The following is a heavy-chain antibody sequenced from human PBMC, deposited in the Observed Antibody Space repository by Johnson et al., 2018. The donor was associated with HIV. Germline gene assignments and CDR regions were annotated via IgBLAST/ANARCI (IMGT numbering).Heavy chain of an antibody. CDR1: GFTFSGSA. CDR2: IRSKANSYAA. V-gene: IGHV3-73*01. CDR3: ARDEGPHAFDI. Sequence: VQLVESGGGLVQPGRSLKLSCAASGFTFSGSAMHWVRQASGKGLEWVGRIRSKANSYAAAYAASVKGRVTISRDDSKNTVYLQMNGLRAEETAVYYCARDEGPHAFDIWGQGTMVTVSS. J-gene: IGHJ3*02.